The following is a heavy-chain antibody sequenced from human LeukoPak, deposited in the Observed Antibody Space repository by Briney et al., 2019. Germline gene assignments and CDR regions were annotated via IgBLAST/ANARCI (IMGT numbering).Heavy chain of an antibody. CDR2: IYHSGST. CDR3: ARGANENTGGYNWFDP. V-gene: IGHV4-38-2*02. Sequence: SETLSLTCTVSGYSISSGYYWGWIRQPPGKGLEWIGSIYHSGSTYYNPSLKSRVTISVDTSKNQFSLKLSSVTAADTAVYYCARGANENTGGYNWFDPWGQGTLVTVSS. D-gene: IGHD1-14*01. CDR1: GYSISSGYY. J-gene: IGHJ5*02.